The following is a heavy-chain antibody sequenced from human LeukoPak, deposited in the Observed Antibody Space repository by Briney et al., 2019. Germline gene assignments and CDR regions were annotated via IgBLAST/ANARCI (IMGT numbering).Heavy chain of an antibody. CDR2: ISSGSSYT. CDR3: ARGPTVIGVAGTWPVDY. J-gene: IGHJ4*02. V-gene: IGHV3-21*01. Sequence: GGSLRLSCAASGFDFTSYSMKWVRQAPGQGLEWVSSISSGSSYTYYADSLKGRFTISRDNAKNSLYLQMNSLRAEDSAVYYCARGPTVIGVAGTWPVDYWGQGTLVTVSS. CDR1: GFDFTSYS. D-gene: IGHD6-19*01.